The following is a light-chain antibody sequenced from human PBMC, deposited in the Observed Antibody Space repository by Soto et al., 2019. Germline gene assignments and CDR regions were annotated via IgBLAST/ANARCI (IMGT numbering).Light chain of an antibody. CDR1: QSVTSSS. J-gene: IGKJ4*01. V-gene: IGKV3-20*01. CDR2: GAS. Sequence: IVLTQSPGTLSLSPGERATLFCRSIQSVTSSSIAWHQQKPGQAPRLLIYGASSRATGIPDRFSASGSGTDFTLTISRLESEDSAVYYCQHYGSSPGLTFGGGTKV. CDR3: QHYGSSPGLT.